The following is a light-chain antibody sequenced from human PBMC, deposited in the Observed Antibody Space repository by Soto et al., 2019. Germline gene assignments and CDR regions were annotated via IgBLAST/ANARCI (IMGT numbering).Light chain of an antibody. J-gene: IGKJ1*01. V-gene: IGKV3-20*01. Sequence: EIVLTQSPGTLSLSPGERATLSCRASQSVDNSNLAWYQQKLGRAPRLLISGASTRATGIPDRFSGSGSETDFTLTIARLEPEDFAVYYCQQYGSSPRTFGQGTKVDIK. CDR3: QQYGSSPRT. CDR2: GAS. CDR1: QSVDNSN.